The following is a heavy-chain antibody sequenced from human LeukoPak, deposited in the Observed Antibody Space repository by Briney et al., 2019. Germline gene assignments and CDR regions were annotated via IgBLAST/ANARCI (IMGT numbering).Heavy chain of an antibody. CDR2: INPSGGST. D-gene: IGHD2-2*01. J-gene: IGHJ1*01. Sequence: ASVKVSCKASGYTFTSYYMHWVRQAPGQGLEWMGIINPSGGSTSYAQKFQGRVTMTRDTSTSTVYMELSSLRSEDTAVYYCAREDIVVVPAAVFQHWGQGTLVTVSS. V-gene: IGHV1-46*01. CDR3: AREDIVVVPAAVFQH. CDR1: GYTFTSYY.